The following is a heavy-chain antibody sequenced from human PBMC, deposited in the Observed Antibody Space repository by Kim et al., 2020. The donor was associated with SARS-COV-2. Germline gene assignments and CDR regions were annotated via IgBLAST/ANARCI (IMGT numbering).Heavy chain of an antibody. J-gene: IGHJ5*02. V-gene: IGHV3-48*02. D-gene: IGHD7-27*01. Sequence: SVKGRLCIARDNAKNSLYRQMNSLRDEDTAVYYCARDYNSDWGNGFDPWGQGSLVTVSS. CDR3: ARDYNSDWGNGFDP.